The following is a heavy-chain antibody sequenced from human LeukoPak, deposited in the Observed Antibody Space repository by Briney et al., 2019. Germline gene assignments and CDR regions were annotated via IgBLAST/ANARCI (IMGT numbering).Heavy chain of an antibody. Sequence: PGGSLRLSCAASGFTFSSYSMNWVRQAPGKGLEWVSSISSSSSYIYYADSVKGRFTISRDNAKNSLYLQMNCLRAEDTAVYYCARLLDWRFDYWGQGTLVTVSS. J-gene: IGHJ4*02. V-gene: IGHV3-21*01. CDR1: GFTFSSYS. CDR3: ARLLDWRFDY. D-gene: IGHD3-9*01. CDR2: ISSSSSYI.